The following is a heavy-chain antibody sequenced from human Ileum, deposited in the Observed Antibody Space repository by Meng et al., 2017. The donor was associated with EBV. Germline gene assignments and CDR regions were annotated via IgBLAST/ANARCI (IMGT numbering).Heavy chain of an antibody. V-gene: IGHV1-3*04. Sequence: QVQLGQSGPDVNKPGASVKLSCETSGYSFVAYAIHWVRQAPGQGLEWMGWINTLNGHTEYSQKFQGSVTITSDTSASTVYMELHSLRSQDTAVYYCARRASQGVDPWGQGTLVTVSS. CDR1: GYSFVAYA. J-gene: IGHJ5*02. CDR3: ARRASQGVDP. CDR2: INTLNGHT.